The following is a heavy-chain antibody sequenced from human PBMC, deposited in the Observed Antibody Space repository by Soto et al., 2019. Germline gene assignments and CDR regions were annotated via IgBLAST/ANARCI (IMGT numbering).Heavy chain of an antibody. CDR2: ISSSSSYI. CDR3: ARAIGEMSAV. D-gene: IGHD3-10*01. V-gene: IGHV3-21*06. CDR1: GFTFSSST. J-gene: IGHJ4*02. Sequence: GVLRLSCTGSGFTFSSSTMTWVRQGPGKGLEWVSSISSSSSYIYFADSLKGRFTISRDNAKNSLYLQMNSLRAEDTAVYYCARAIGEMSAVWGQGTQVTVSS.